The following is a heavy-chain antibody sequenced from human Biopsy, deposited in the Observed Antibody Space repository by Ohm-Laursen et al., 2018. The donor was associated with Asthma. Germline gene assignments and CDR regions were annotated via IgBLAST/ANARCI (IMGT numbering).Heavy chain of an antibody. J-gene: IGHJ3*02. D-gene: IGHD3-22*01. CDR3: ARQSGQDYGDSSGFDI. CDR1: GFVFSQCG. V-gene: IGHV3-30*03. Sequence: SLRLSCTASGFVFSQCGMHWVRQGPGKGLEWVALVSSDGHNKYYEDSVKGRFTISRDNSRNKLYLQINRLTVEDSAVYFCARQSGQDYGDSSGFDIWGQGTKVAVSS. CDR2: VSSDGHNK.